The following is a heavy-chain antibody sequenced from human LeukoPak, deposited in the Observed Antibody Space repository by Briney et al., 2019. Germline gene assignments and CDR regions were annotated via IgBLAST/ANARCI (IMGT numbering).Heavy chain of an antibody. V-gene: IGHV4-30-4*08. Sequence: SQTLSLTCTLSGGSLSSGDYYWTWIRQSPGKGLEWIGHISYRGSTDYKASLKSRITMSIDNSKNQFSLKLSSVTAAVTAVYFCARDVSSGWGGDTFDIWGQGTTVIVSS. CDR3: ARDVSSGWGGDTFDI. J-gene: IGHJ3*02. D-gene: IGHD6-19*01. CDR1: GGSLSSGDYY. CDR2: ISYRGST.